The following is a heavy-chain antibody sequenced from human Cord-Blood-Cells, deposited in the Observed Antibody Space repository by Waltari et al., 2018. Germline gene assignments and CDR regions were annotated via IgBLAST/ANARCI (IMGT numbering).Heavy chain of an antibody. Sequence: VQPGRSLRLSCAASGFTFSSYGMHWVRQAPGKGLEWVAVIWYDGSNKYYADSVKGRFTISRDNSKNMLYLQMNSLRAEDTAVYYCARGPLYDILTGYFDYWGQGTLVTVSS. D-gene: IGHD3-9*01. J-gene: IGHJ4*02. CDR3: ARGPLYDILTGYFDY. V-gene: IGHV3-33*01. CDR1: GFTFSSYG. CDR2: IWYDGSNK.